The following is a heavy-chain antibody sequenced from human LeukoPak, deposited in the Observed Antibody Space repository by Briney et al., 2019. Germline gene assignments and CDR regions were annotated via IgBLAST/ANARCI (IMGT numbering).Heavy chain of an antibody. V-gene: IGHV3-23*01. CDR1: GFTFSSYA. J-gene: IGHJ4*02. D-gene: IGHD5-24*01. Sequence: GGSLRLSCAASGFTFSSYAMSWVRQAPGRGLEWVSAISGSGGSTYYADSVKGRFTISRDNSKNTLYLQMNSLRAEDTAVYYCAKTRDGYNYQEFDYWGQGTLVTVSS. CDR3: AKTRDGYNYQEFDY. CDR2: ISGSGGST.